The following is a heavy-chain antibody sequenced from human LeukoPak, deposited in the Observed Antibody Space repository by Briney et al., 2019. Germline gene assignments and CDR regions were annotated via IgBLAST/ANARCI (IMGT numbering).Heavy chain of an antibody. D-gene: IGHD3-22*01. V-gene: IGHV1-2*02. Sequence: GASVKVSCKASGYTFTSYDINWVRQATGQGLEWMGWINPNSGGTNYAQKFQGRVTMTRDTSISTAYMEVRSLRSDDTAVYYCAREDKYYDSSGHAFDIWGQGTMVTVSS. CDR1: GYTFTSYD. CDR2: INPNSGGT. CDR3: AREDKYYDSSGHAFDI. J-gene: IGHJ3*02.